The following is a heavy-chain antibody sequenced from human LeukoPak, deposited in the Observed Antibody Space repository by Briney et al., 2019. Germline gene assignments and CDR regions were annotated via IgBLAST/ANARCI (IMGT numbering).Heavy chain of an antibody. Sequence: SETLSLTCTVSGGSVSSGTYYWSWLRQPPGTGLEWIGFIYYSGSTNYNPSLKSRVTISVDTSQNQFSLKLSSVTAADTAVYYCARMYSNYFDYWGQGTLVTVST. D-gene: IGHD4-11*01. J-gene: IGHJ4*02. CDR3: ARMYSNYFDY. V-gene: IGHV4-61*01. CDR1: GGSVSSGTYY. CDR2: IYYSGST.